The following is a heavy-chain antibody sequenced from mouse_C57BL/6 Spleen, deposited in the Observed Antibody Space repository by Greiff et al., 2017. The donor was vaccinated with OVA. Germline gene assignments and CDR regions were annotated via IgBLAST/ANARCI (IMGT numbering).Heavy chain of an antibody. V-gene: IGHV1-76*01. CDR1: GYTFTDYY. D-gene: IGHD4-1*01. CDR3: AREEGGASELGLDY. Sequence: VQLVESGAELVRPGASVKLSCKASGYTFTDYYINWVKQRPGQGLEWIARIYPGSGNTYYNEKFKGKATLTAEKSSSTAYMQLSSLTSEDSAVYFCAREEGGASELGLDYWGQGTTLTVSS. CDR2: IYPGSGNT. J-gene: IGHJ2*01.